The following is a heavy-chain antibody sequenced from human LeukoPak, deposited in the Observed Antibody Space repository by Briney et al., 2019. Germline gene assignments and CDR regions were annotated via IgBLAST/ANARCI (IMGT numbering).Heavy chain of an antibody. V-gene: IGHV4-4*07. CDR1: GGSISSYY. CDR2: IYTSGST. D-gene: IGHD3-22*01. J-gene: IGHJ3*02. CDR3: ARVFLDYYDSSGYRGPGAFDN. Sequence: PSETPSLTCTVSGGSISSYYWSWIRQPAGKGLEWIGRIYTSGSTSGNTIYNPSLKSRVTMSVDTSKNQFSLKVSSMTAADTAVYYCARVFLDYYDSSGYRGPGAFDNWGQGTMVTVSS.